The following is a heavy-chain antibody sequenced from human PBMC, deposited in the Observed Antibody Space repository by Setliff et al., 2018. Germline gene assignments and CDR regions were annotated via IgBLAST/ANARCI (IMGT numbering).Heavy chain of an antibody. CDR1: GYTFTSYG. V-gene: IGHV1-18*01. Sequence: ASVKVSCKASGYTFTSYGISWVRQAPGQGLEWMGYISAYNGHTNYAEKVQGRIAMATDTSTNTAYMELRNLRSDDTAVYYCARDTPPRYTGYSDGWAPFDFWGQGTLVTVSS. CDR3: ARDTPPRYTGYSDGWAPFDF. CDR2: ISAYNGHT. D-gene: IGHD6-19*01. J-gene: IGHJ4*02.